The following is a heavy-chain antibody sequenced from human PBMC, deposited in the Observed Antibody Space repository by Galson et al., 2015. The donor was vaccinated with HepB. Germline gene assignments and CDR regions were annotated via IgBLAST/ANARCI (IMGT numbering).Heavy chain of an antibody. J-gene: IGHJ3*02. Sequence: SVKVSCKASGGTFSSYAISWVRQAPGQGLEWMGGIIPIFGTANYAQKFQGRVTITADESTSTAYMELSSLRSEDTAVYYCATSITIHYAFDIWGQGTMVTVSS. CDR2: IIPIFGTA. D-gene: IGHD3-3*01. V-gene: IGHV1-69*13. CDR1: GGTFSSYA. CDR3: ATSITIHYAFDI.